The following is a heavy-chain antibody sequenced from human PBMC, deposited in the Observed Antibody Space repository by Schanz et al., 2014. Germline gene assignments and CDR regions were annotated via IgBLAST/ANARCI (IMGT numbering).Heavy chain of an antibody. V-gene: IGHV3-11*05. D-gene: IGHD3-10*01. CDR1: GFTFSDHF. J-gene: IGHJ4*02. Sequence: VQLVESGGGLVKSGGSLRLSCAASGFTFSDHFMAWIRQAPGKGLEWVSHISGSSIHKNYADSVKGRFSISRDNGETSVYLQINSLRVEDTAVYYCAKDQGSYGSGSYSYFDYWGQGTLVTVSS. CDR2: ISGSSIHK. CDR3: AKDQGSYGSGSYSYFDY.